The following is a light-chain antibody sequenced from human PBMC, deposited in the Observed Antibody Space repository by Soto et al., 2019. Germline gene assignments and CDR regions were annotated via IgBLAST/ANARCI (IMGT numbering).Light chain of an antibody. Sequence: EIVLTQSPATLSLSPGERATLSCRASQSVSGYLAWYQRKPGQAPRLLIYAASNRATGIPARFSGSGSGTDFTLTISSLQPEDFAVYYCQQRSNWLFNFGPGTKVDIK. CDR2: AAS. V-gene: IGKV3-11*01. CDR3: QQRSNWLFN. J-gene: IGKJ3*01. CDR1: QSVSGY.